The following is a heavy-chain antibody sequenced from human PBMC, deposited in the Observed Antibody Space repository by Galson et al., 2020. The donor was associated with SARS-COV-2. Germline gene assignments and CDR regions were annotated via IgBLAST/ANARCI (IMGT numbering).Heavy chain of an antibody. D-gene: IGHD6-25*01. CDR3: ARGSRSAEDY. V-gene: IGHV3-74*01. CDR2: INSDGSST. J-gene: IGHJ4*02. Sequence: TGGSLRLSCEVSGFTLSSYWMHWVRQAPGNGLVWVSRINSDGSSTYYADSVRGRFTVSRDNAKNTLYLQLNSLRAEDTAVYYCARGSRSAEDYWGQGALVTVSS. CDR1: GFTLSSYW.